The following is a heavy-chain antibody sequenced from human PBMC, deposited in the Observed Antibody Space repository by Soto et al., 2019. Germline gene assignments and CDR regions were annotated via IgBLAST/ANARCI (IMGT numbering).Heavy chain of an antibody. CDR3: ASSLLVGYGLEGESD. V-gene: IGHV1-18*01. CDR2: ISAYNGNT. CDR1: GYTFTSYG. J-gene: IGHJ4*02. Sequence: QVQLVQSGAEVKKPGASVKVSCKASGYTFTSYGISWVRQAPGQGLEWMGWISAYNGNTNYAQKLQGRVTMTTDTPTSTAYKELRSPRSDDTAVYYCASSLLVGYGLEGESDWGQGTLVTVSS. D-gene: IGHD5-18*01.